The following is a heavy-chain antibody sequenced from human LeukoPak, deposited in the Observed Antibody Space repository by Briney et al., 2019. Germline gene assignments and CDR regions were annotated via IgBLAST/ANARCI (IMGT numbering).Heavy chain of an antibody. Sequence: ASVKVSCKASGYTFTGYYMHWVRQAPGQGLEWMGWINPNSGGTNYAQKFQGRVTMTRDTSINTAYMELGRLRSDDTAVYYCARGVHSSSWKRPYYYYMDVWGKGTTVTISS. V-gene: IGHV1-2*02. CDR1: GYTFTGYY. D-gene: IGHD6-13*01. J-gene: IGHJ6*03. CDR3: ARGVHSSSWKRPYYYYMDV. CDR2: INPNSGGT.